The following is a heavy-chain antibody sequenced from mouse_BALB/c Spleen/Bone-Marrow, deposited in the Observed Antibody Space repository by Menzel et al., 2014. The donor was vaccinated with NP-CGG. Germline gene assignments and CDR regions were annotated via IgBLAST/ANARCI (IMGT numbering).Heavy chain of an antibody. V-gene: IGHV1-69*02. CDR3: ARDYGYYFDY. CDR2: IDPSDSET. D-gene: IGHD1-1*01. Sequence: QVQLQQSGAELVKPGAPVKLSCKTSGYTFTSYWMSWVKQRPGRGLEWIGRIDPSDSETHYNQKFKDKATLTVDKSPSTAYIQLSSLTSEDSAVYYCARDYGYYFDYWGQGTTLTVSS. J-gene: IGHJ2*01. CDR1: GYTFTSYW.